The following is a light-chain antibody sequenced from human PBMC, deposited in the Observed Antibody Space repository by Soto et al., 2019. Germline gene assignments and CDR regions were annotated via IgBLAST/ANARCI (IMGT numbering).Light chain of an antibody. J-gene: IGLJ2*01. V-gene: IGLV1-44*01. CDR3: AAWDDSLNAVV. CDR2: RNN. CDR1: SSNIGSNT. Sequence: QSVLTQPPSASGTPGQRVTISCSGSSSNIGSNTVNWYQQLPGTAPKLLTYRNNQRPSGVPDRISGFKSGTSASLAISGLQSDGEADYYCAAWDDSLNAVVFGGGTKLTVL.